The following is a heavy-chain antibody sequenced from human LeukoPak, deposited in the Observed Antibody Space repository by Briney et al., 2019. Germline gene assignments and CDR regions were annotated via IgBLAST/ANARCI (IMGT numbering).Heavy chain of an antibody. CDR3: AREVTHHIYYGMDV. V-gene: IGHV1-18*01. Sequence: ASVKVSCKASDYTFTNYDIRWVRQAPGQGLEWMGWISTYNGNTNYAQKFQDRVTMTTDTSTSTAYMELRSLRSDDTAVYYCAREVTHHIYYGMDVWGQGTTVTVSS. CDR1: DYTFTNYD. D-gene: IGHD4-23*01. CDR2: ISTYNGNT. J-gene: IGHJ6*02.